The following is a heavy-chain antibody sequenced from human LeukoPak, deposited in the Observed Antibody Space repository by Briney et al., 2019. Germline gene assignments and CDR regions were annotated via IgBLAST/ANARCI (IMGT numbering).Heavy chain of an antibody. CDR3: ASGTTYAFDI. Sequence: SVKVSCKASGGTFSSYAISWVRQAPGQGLGWMGGIIPIFGTANYAQKFQGRVTITTDESTSTAYMELSSLRSEDTAVYYCASGTTYAFDIWGQGTMVTVSS. D-gene: IGHD1-7*01. V-gene: IGHV1-69*05. CDR1: GGTFSSYA. CDR2: IIPIFGTA. J-gene: IGHJ3*02.